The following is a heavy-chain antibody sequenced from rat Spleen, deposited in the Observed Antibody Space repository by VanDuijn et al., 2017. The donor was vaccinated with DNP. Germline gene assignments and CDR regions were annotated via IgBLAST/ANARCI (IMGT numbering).Heavy chain of an antibody. J-gene: IGHJ4*01. Sequence: EVQLQESGPGLVKLSQSLSLTCSVTGYSITSNHKWTWIRKFPGNDLEWMGYIDNAGSTNYNPSLKSRFSITRDTSKNQFFLQLNSLTTEDTATYYCARLRLEWEVRAMDAWGQGTSVTVSS. CDR3: ARLRLEWEVRAMDA. CDR2: IDNAGST. D-gene: IGHD1-1*01. CDR1: GYSITSNHK. V-gene: IGHV3-3*01.